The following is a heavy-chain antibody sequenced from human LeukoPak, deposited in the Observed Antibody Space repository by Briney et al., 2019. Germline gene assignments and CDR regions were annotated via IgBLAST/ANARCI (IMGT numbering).Heavy chain of an antibody. J-gene: IGHJ4*02. CDR2: IYYSGIM. CDR3: ARQSAYDLDY. V-gene: IGHV4-59*08. D-gene: IGHD5-12*01. CDR1: GASISSYY. Sequence: KPSETLSLTCTVSGASISSYYWSWIRQPPGKGLEWIGYIYYSGIMNYNPSLRSRVTISVDTSKNQFSLKLSSVTTADTAVYYCARQSAYDLDYWGQGTLVTVS.